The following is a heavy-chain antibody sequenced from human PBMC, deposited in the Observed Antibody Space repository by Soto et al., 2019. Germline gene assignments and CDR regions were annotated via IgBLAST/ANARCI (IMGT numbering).Heavy chain of an antibody. Sequence: QAQLVESGGGVVQPGTSLRLSCAASGFTISTHGMHWVRQAPGKGLEWLAHIWYDGSNKFYAESVQGRFSISKDNSKNTLYLQMSSLRAEDTAVYYCAAATTWNFPFPHWRQGTQVTVSS. V-gene: IGHV3-33*03. CDR3: AAATTWNFPFPH. CDR2: IWYDGSNK. J-gene: IGHJ4*02. CDR1: GFTISTHG. D-gene: IGHD1-7*01.